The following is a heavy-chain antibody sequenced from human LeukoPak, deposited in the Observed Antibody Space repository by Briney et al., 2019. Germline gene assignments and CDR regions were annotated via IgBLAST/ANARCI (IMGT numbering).Heavy chain of an antibody. CDR1: GGTLSSYA. J-gene: IGHJ4*02. V-gene: IGHV1-69*06. CDR3: ARDPEVREVWMSYFDY. CDR2: IIPIFGTA. Sequence: TSVKVSCKASGGTLSSYAISWVRQAPGHRLEWIGGIIPIFGTANYAQKFQDRVTMTGDTSISTAYMELSRLRSDDTAVYYCARDPEVREVWMSYFDYWGQGTLVTVSS. D-gene: IGHD3-10*01.